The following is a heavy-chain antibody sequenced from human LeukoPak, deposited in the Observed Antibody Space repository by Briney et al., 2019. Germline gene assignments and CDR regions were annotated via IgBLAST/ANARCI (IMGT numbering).Heavy chain of an antibody. D-gene: IGHD3-3*01. J-gene: IGHJ4*02. CDR1: GGSFSGYY. Sequence: PSETLSLTCAVYGGSFSGYYWSWIRQPPGKGLEWIGEINHSGSTNYNPSLKSRVTISVGTSKNQFSLKLSSVTAADTAVYCCAMGEDYDFDYWGQGTLVTVSS. V-gene: IGHV4-34*01. CDR2: INHSGST. CDR3: AMGEDYDFDY.